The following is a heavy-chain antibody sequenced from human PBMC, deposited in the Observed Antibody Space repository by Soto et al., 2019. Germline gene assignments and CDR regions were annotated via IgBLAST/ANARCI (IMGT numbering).Heavy chain of an antibody. J-gene: IGHJ4*02. CDR2: INPGGGST. CDR1: GYTFTNNY. CDR3: ARVYGLVKHDDFWSGYYDY. D-gene: IGHD3-3*01. Sequence: QVQLVQSGAEVKKPGASVKISCKASGYTFTNNYINWVRQAPGQGLEWVGLINPGGGSTTYEQNCRGRVTLTRDTSTSTVDMEVSILSSADTAVYYCARVYGLVKHDDFWSGYYDYWGQGTLVTVSS. V-gene: IGHV1-46*01.